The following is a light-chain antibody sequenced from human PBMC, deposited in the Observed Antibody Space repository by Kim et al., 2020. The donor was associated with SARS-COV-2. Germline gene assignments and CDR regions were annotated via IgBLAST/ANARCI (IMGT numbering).Light chain of an antibody. CDR2: AAS. V-gene: IGKV1-39*01. CDR1: QSISSH. J-gene: IGKJ3*01. Sequence: DIQMTQSPSTLSASVGDRVTITCRTTQSISSHLNWYQQKPGRAPKLLISAASTLQGGVPSRFSGSGSETDFTLTISSLQPEDFSTYFCQQSYITPFTFGPGTKVDIK. CDR3: QQSYITPFT.